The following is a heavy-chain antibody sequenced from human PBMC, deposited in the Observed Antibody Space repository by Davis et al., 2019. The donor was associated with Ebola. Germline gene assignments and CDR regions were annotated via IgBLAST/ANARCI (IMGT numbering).Heavy chain of an antibody. CDR3: AREGSSNWNDAFDI. J-gene: IGHJ3*02. D-gene: IGHD6-13*01. Sequence: AASVKVSCKASGYTFTGYHMHWVRQAPGQGLEWMGGIIPIFGTANYAQKFQGRVTITADESTSTTYMELSSLRSEDTAVYYCAREGSSNWNDAFDIWGQGTMVTVSS. V-gene: IGHV1-69*13. CDR1: GYTFTGYH. CDR2: IIPIFGTA.